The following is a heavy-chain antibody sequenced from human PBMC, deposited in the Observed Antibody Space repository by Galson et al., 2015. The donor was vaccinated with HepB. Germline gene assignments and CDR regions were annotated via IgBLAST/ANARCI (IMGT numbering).Heavy chain of an antibody. CDR1: GFTFDDYA. V-gene: IGHV3-9*01. Sequence: SLRLSCAASGFTFDDYAMHWVRQAPGKGLEWVSGISWNSGSIGYADSVKGRFTISRDNAKNSLYLQMNSLRAEDTALYYCAKDSGAGSGSYVDYWGQGTLVTVSS. CDR3: AKDSGAGSGSYVDY. J-gene: IGHJ4*02. CDR2: ISWNSGSI. D-gene: IGHD3-10*01.